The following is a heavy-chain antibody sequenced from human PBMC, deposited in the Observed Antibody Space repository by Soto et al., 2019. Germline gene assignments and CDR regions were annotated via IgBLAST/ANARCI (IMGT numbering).Heavy chain of an antibody. CDR3: ARVCGGDCHYGMDV. CDR1: GGSISSGGYY. D-gene: IGHD2-21*02. V-gene: IGHV4-31*03. Sequence: QVQLQESVPGLVKPSQTLSLTCTVSGGSISSGGYYWSWIRQHPGKGLEWIGYIYYSGSTYYNPSLKSRVTISVDTSKNQFSLKLSSVTAADTAVYYCARVCGGDCHYGMDVWGQGTTVTVSS. J-gene: IGHJ6*02. CDR2: IYYSGST.